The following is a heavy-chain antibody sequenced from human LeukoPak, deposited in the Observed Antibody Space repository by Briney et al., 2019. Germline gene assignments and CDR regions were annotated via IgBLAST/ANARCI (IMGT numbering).Heavy chain of an antibody. V-gene: IGHV3-23*01. J-gene: IGHJ4*02. D-gene: IGHD3-10*01. CDR3: ARELFDFDY. CDR1: GIAVSSNY. CDR2: ITGSGGST. Sequence: GGSLRLSCAASGIAVSSNYMTWVRQAPGKGLEWVSEITGSGGSTYYADSVKGRFTISRDNSKNTLYLQMNSLRAEDTAIYYCARELFDFDYWGQGTLVTVSS.